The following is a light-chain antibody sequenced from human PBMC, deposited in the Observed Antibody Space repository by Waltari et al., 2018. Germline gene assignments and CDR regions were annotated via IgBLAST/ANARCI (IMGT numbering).Light chain of an antibody. CDR3: QQRDSWPLT. CDR1: QNIGSQ. Sequence: EMVLTQSPVILSLSPGERAALSCRASQNIGSQLAWYQQRPGQAPRLLIDDVSNRVTGIPARFSGSGSGTGFTLTISGLAPEDTAVYYCQQRDSWPLTFGGGTKVEI. CDR2: DVS. V-gene: IGKV3-11*01. J-gene: IGKJ4*01.